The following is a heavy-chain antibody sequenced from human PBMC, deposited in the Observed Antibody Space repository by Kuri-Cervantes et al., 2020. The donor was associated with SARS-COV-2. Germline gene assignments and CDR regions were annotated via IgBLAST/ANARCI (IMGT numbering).Heavy chain of an antibody. CDR2: ISYDGNNK. Sequence: GGSLRLSCAASGFTFSNAWMSWVRQAPGKGLEWVTVISYDGNNKYYADSVKGRFTISRDNSKNTLYLQMNSLRAEDTAIYFCAKIGAFGDYFDYWGQGTLVTVSS. V-gene: IGHV3-30-3*01. D-gene: IGHD3-16*01. J-gene: IGHJ4*02. CDR1: GFTFSNAW. CDR3: AKIGAFGDYFDY.